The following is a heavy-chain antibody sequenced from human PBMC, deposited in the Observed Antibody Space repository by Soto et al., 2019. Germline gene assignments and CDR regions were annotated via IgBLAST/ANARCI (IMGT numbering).Heavy chain of an antibody. V-gene: IGHV3-74*01. J-gene: IGHJ4*02. D-gene: IGHD6-13*01. CDR3: ARRAAAGRSFDY. CDR1: GFTFSSYW. CDR2: INSDGSST. Sequence: EVQLVESGGGLVQPGGSLRLSCAASGFTFSSYWMHWVRQAPGKGLVWVSRINSDGSSTSYADSVKGRFTISRDNAKNTLDLQMNSLRAEDTAMYYCARRAAAGRSFDYWGLGTLVTVSS.